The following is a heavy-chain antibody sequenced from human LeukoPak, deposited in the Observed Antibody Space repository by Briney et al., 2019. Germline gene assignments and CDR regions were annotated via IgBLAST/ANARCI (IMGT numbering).Heavy chain of an antibody. CDR1: GYTFTGYY. V-gene: IGHV1-2*02. Sequence: GASVKVSCKASGYTFTGYYMHWVRQAPGQGLEWMGWINPNSGGTNYAQKFQGRVTMTRDTSISTAYMELSRLRSDDTAVYYCARERVRGGSYAALGYWGQGTLVTVSS. CDR2: INPNSGGT. CDR3: ARERVRGGSYAALGY. J-gene: IGHJ4*02. D-gene: IGHD1-26*01.